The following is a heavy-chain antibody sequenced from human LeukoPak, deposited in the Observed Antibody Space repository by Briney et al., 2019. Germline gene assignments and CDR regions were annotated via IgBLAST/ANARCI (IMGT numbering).Heavy chain of an antibody. Sequence: GASVKVSCKASGYTFTDYYMHWVRQAPGQGLEWLGWINPNSGGSSSAQKFQGRVTMTRDTSISTAYMELSRLRSDDAAVYYCARDPGGRAFDIWGQGTMVTVSS. CDR2: INPNSGGS. J-gene: IGHJ3*02. V-gene: IGHV1-2*02. CDR3: ARDPGGRAFDI. CDR1: GYTFTDYY. D-gene: IGHD3-16*01.